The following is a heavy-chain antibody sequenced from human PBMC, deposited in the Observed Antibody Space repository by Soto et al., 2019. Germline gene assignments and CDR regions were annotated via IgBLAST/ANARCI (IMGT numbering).Heavy chain of an antibody. V-gene: IGHV1-3*05. CDR3: TRSAISPYGGLIGPFDY. J-gene: IGHJ4*02. CDR1: GYTFTAYA. CDR2: IKPANGNT. D-gene: IGHD3-16*02. Sequence: QVQLAQSGAEERKPGASVKVSCEATGYTFTAYAMHWVRQAPGQRLEWMGWIKPANGNTKYSQKFQGRLTITSDTSANTMYMELSSLTSEDTAMYYCTRSAISPYGGLIGPFDYCGQGNLVTVSA.